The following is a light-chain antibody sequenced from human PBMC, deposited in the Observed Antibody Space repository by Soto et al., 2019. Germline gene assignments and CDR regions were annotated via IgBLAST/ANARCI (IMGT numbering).Light chain of an antibody. J-gene: IGKJ3*01. CDR3: QQRSNWPLFT. Sequence: EIVLTQSPATLSLSPGERATLSCRASQSVSSYLAWYQQKPGQAPRLLIYDASNRATGIPARFSGSVSGTDFTLTISSIEPEDFAVYYCQQRSNWPLFTFGPGTKVDIK. CDR2: DAS. V-gene: IGKV3-11*01. CDR1: QSVSSY.